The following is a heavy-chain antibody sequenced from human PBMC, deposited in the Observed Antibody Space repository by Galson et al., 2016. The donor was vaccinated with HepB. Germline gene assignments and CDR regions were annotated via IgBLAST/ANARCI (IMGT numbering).Heavy chain of an antibody. Sequence: ETLSLTCNVSGDSISSHYWNWIRQPPGKGLEWIGYNHYSGGTKYNPSLKSRVTTSIDTSKNQISLQLHSLTAADTAVYFCAKWDNSLYAFAIWGQGAMVSVSS. D-gene: IGHD3-16*02. CDR1: GDSISSHY. V-gene: IGHV4-59*11. CDR3: AKWDNSLYAFAI. J-gene: IGHJ3*02. CDR2: NHYSGGT.